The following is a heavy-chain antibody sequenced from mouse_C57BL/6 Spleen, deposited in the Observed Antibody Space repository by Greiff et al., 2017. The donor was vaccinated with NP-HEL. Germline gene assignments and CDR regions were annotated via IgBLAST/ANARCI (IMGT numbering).Heavy chain of an antibody. Sequence: EVKLMESGGGLVQPGGSLKLSCAASGFTFSDYYMYWVRQTPEKRLEWVAYISNGGGSTYYPDTVKGRFTISRDNAKNTLYLQMSRLKSEDTAMYYCAREAITTVVVPYYAMDYWGQGTSVTVSS. CDR1: GFTFSDYY. CDR2: ISNGGGST. D-gene: IGHD1-1*01. J-gene: IGHJ4*01. V-gene: IGHV5-12*01. CDR3: AREAITTVVVPYYAMDY.